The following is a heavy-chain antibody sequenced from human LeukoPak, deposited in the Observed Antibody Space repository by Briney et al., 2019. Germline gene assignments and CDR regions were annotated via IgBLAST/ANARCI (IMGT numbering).Heavy chain of an antibody. Sequence: GGSLRLSCAASGFSFSRHAMNWVRQAPGEGLEWISHISGGSDIIEYADSVRGRFTISRDNGRGSLYLQMNSLRVEDTAVYYCARYGPGRNYIDPFDFWGQGTLVAVSS. CDR3: ARYGPGRNYIDPFDF. CDR1: GFSFSRHA. D-gene: IGHD3-10*01. CDR2: ISGGSDII. V-gene: IGHV3-48*01. J-gene: IGHJ4*02.